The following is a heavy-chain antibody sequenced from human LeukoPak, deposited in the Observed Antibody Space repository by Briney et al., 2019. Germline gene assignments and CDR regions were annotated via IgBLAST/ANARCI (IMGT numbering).Heavy chain of an antibody. Sequence: GRSLRLSCAASGFTFSSYGMHWVRQAPGKGLEWVAVISYDGSNKYYADSVKGRFTISRDNSKNMLYLQMNSLRAEDTAVYYCAKDHGIAAAGNEGDAFDIWGQGTMVTVSS. V-gene: IGHV3-30*18. CDR3: AKDHGIAAAGNEGDAFDI. CDR2: ISYDGSNK. J-gene: IGHJ3*02. CDR1: GFTFSSYG. D-gene: IGHD6-13*01.